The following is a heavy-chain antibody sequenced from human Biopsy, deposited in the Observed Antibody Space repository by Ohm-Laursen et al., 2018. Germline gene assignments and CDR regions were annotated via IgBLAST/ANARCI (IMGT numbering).Heavy chain of an antibody. CDR3: ARVGAGAPSIDYFDY. D-gene: IGHD1-26*01. V-gene: IGHV4-59*01. J-gene: IGHJ4*02. CDR1: GGSIGSFF. Sequence: SETLSLTCTVSGGSIGSFFWSWIRQPPGKGLEWIGYIYYSGSTNYNPSLRSRVTISVDRSKNQFSLELSSVTAADTPVYYCARVGAGAPSIDYFDYWGQGALVTVSS. CDR2: IYYSGST.